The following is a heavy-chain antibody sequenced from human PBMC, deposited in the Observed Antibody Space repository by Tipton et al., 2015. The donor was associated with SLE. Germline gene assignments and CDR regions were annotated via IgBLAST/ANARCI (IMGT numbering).Heavy chain of an antibody. Sequence: GSLRLSCAASGFTFSSYWMSWVRQAPGKGLEWVANIKQDGSEKYYVDSVKGRFTISRDNAKNSLYLQMNSLRAEDTAVYYCVRGNYDFWSGFPESWWGQGTLVTVSS. CDR1: GFTFSSYW. CDR3: VRGNYDFWSGFPESW. D-gene: IGHD3-3*01. V-gene: IGHV3-7*03. CDR2: IKQDGSEK. J-gene: IGHJ4*02.